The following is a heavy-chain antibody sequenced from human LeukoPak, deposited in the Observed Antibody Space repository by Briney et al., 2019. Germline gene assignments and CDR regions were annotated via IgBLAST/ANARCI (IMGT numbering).Heavy chain of an antibody. CDR3: ARGIRWPTRVIDY. D-gene: IGHD3-16*02. CDR1: GGSFSGYY. CDR2: IKHSGST. V-gene: IGHV4-34*01. J-gene: IGHJ4*02. Sequence: SETLSLTCAVYGGSFSGYYWSWIRQPPGKGLEWIGEIKHSGSTNYNPSLKSRVTISVDTSKNQFSLKLSSVTAADTAVYYCARGIRWPTRVIDYWGQGTLVTVSS.